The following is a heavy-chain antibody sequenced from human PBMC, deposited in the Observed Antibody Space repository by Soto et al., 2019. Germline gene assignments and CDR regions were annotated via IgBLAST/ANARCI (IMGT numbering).Heavy chain of an antibody. CDR1: GGTFSSYA. V-gene: IGHV1-69*01. CDR3: ARDREAAAVSYYYYYGMDV. J-gene: IGHJ6*02. CDR2: MIPIFGTA. Sequence: SPVKGSCKASGGTFSSYAISWVRQDTGQGLERMGGMIPIFGTANYAQKFQGRVTITADESTSTAYMELSSLRSEDTAVYYCARDREAAAVSYYYYYGMDVWGQGTTVTVSS. D-gene: IGHD6-13*01.